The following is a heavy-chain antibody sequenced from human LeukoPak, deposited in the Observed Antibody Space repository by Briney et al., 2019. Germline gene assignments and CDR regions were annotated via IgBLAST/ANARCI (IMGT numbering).Heavy chain of an antibody. J-gene: IGHJ4*02. CDR1: GGTFSSYA. V-gene: IGHV1-69*04. CDR2: IIPILGIA. CDR3: ARDQDKISPRGSSWSPFDY. D-gene: IGHD6-13*01. Sequence: SVKVSCKASGGTFSSYAISWVRQAPGQGLEWMGRIIPILGIANYAQKFQGRVTITADKSTSTAYMELSSLRSEDTAVYYCARDQDKISPRGSSWSPFDYWGQGTLVTVSS.